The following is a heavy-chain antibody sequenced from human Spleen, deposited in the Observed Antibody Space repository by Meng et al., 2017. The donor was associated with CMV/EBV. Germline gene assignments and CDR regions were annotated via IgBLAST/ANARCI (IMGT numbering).Heavy chain of an antibody. J-gene: IGHJ5*02. CDR2: IYSDGRT. D-gene: IGHD5-12*01. V-gene: IGHV4-31*02. Sequence: SGASIRTGGFSWNWIRQPAEKGLEWIGYIYSDGRTYYNPSLKSRLTISLDTPQNQFSLNLISVTAADTAVYYCARGGYTSGSGWFDPWGQGTLVTVSS. CDR3: ARGGYTSGSGWFDP. CDR1: GASIRTGGFS.